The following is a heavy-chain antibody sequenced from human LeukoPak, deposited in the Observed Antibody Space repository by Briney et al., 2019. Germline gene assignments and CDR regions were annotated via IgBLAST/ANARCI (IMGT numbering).Heavy chain of an antibody. D-gene: IGHD2-15*01. Sequence: PGGSLRLSCAASGFTFSSYSMNWVRQAPGKGLEWVSSISSSSSYIYYADSVKGRFTISRDNAKNSLCLQMNSLRAEDTAVYYCARGGYCSGGSCPPGYWFDPWGQGTLVTVSS. CDR1: GFTFSSYS. J-gene: IGHJ5*02. CDR3: ARGGYCSGGSCPPGYWFDP. V-gene: IGHV3-21*01. CDR2: ISSSSSYI.